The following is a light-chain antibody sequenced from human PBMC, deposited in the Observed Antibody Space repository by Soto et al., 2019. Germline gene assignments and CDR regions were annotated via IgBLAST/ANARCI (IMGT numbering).Light chain of an antibody. Sequence: QFVLTQPPSASGTPGRRVTISCSGSSSNIGSNTVNWYQQLPGTAPKLLIYSNNQRPSGVPDRFSGSKSGTSASLAISGLQSEDEADYYCAAWDDSLNGYVFGTGTKVTVL. CDR1: SSNIGSNT. CDR3: AAWDDSLNGYV. V-gene: IGLV1-44*01. J-gene: IGLJ1*01. CDR2: SNN.